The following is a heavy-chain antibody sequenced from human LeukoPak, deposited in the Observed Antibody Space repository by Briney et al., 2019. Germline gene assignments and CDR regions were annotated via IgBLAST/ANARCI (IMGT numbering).Heavy chain of an antibody. CDR2: IYTSGST. V-gene: IGHV4-61*02. J-gene: IGHJ3*02. D-gene: IGHD3-10*01. CDR1: GGSISSGSYY. CDR3: ATFMGRGVDGSDAFDI. Sequence: SQTLSLTCTVSGGSISSGSYYWSWIRQTAGKGLEWIGRIYTSGSTNYNPSLKSRVTISVDTSKNQFSLKLSSVTAADTAVYYCATFMGRGVDGSDAFDIWGQGTMVTVSS.